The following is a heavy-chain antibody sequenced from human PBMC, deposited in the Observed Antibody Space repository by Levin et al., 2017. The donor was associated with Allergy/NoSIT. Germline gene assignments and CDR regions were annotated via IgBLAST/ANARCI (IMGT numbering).Heavy chain of an antibody. CDR1: GFTFSRYP. D-gene: IGHD1-26*01. CDR3: AKDDGFKWEIREDFDY. V-gene: IGHV3-23*01. CDR2: ISSSSDAT. J-gene: IGHJ4*02. Sequence: ASVKVSCAASGFTFSRYPMAWVRQAPGKGLEWVATISSSSDATYYAGSVKGRFTISRDNSKNTLYLQMSSLRAEDTAVFYCAKDDGFKWEIREDFDYWGQGTLVTVSS.